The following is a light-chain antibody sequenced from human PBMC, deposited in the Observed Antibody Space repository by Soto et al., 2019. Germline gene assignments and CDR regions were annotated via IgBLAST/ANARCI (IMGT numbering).Light chain of an antibody. CDR3: HQHVNWPHT. V-gene: IGKV3-15*01. Sequence: EIVMTQSPVTLSVSPGERATLSCRASQSVRSNLAWYQQKPGQAPRLLMYDASTRATGIPARFSGSGSGTEFTLTISSLQSEDFAVYYCHQHVNWPHTFGQGTKLEIK. CDR2: DAS. J-gene: IGKJ2*01. CDR1: QSVRSN.